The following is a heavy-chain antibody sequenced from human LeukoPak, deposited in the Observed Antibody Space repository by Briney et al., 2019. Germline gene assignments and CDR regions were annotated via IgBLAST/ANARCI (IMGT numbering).Heavy chain of an antibody. CDR3: ARHPGIRYSGSYVDY. CDR1: GGSISTTSYY. D-gene: IGHD1-26*01. V-gene: IGHV4-39*07. J-gene: IGHJ4*02. CDR2: IYYSGST. Sequence: SETLSLTCTVSGGSISTTSYYWGWIRQPPGKGLEWIGSIYYSGSTTYIPSLKSRATISQDTSKNQFSLKLTSVAAADTAVYYCARHPGIRYSGSYVDYWGQGTLVTVSS.